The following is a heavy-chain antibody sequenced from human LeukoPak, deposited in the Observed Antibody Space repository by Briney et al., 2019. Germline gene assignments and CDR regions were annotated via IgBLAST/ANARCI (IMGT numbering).Heavy chain of an antibody. Sequence: ASVKVSCKASGYTFTGYYMHWVRQSPGQGLEWLRWINPNSGGTNYAQKFQGRVTMTRDTSISTAYMELSRLRSDDTAVYYCARDSSSSSDYYMDVWGKGTTVSVSS. CDR1: GYTFTGYY. CDR2: INPNSGGT. V-gene: IGHV1-2*02. CDR3: ARDSSSSSDYYMDV. D-gene: IGHD6-6*01. J-gene: IGHJ6*03.